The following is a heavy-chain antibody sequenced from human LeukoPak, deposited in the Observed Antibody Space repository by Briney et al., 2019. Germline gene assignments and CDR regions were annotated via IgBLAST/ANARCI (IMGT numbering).Heavy chain of an antibody. Sequence: ASVKVSCKTSGYTFTGYYMHWMQQAPGQGLEWMGRIDPNGGGTNYAQNFQGRVTMTRDTSISTAYMELTRLRSDDTAIYYCARVGSSSWYSFDYWGQGTLVTVSS. CDR1: GYTFTGYY. J-gene: IGHJ4*02. CDR2: IDPNGGGT. D-gene: IGHD6-13*01. V-gene: IGHV1-2*06. CDR3: ARVGSSSWYSFDY.